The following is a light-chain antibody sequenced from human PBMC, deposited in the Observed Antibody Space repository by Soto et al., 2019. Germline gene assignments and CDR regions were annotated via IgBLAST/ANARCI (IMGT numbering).Light chain of an antibody. CDR1: QSVSSN. Sequence: TEMIPFPAALAFLPLERATLXCRASQSVSSNLAWYQHKPGQAPRLPIYGASTRPTGIPARFSGTGSETEFTLTISSLQSEDFALYYCQQYNNSPITFCQRTGMEI. CDR2: GAS. V-gene: IGKV3D-15*02. CDR3: QQYNNSPIT. J-gene: IGKJ5*01.